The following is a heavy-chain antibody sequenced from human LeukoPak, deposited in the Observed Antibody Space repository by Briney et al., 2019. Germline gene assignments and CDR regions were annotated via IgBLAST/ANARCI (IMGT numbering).Heavy chain of an antibody. Sequence: KSSETLSLTCTVSGGSISSSGYYWGWICQPPGQGQEWIGSMYYSGSTYYNPSLKSRVTISLDTSKNQFSLKLSSVTAADTAVYYCARVGRVVLAFDIWGQGTMVTVSS. CDR2: MYYSGST. CDR3: ARVGRVVLAFDI. D-gene: IGHD2-15*01. CDR1: GGSISSSGYY. V-gene: IGHV4-39*01. J-gene: IGHJ3*02.